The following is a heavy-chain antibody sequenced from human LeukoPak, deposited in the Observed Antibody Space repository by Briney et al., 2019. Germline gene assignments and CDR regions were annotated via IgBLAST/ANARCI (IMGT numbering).Heavy chain of an antibody. D-gene: IGHD3-3*01. CDR1: GGSISSYY. V-gene: IGHV4-4*07. CDR3: ARGGFLEWFDY. Sequence: SETLSLTCTVSGGSISSYYWSWIRQPAGKGLEWIGRIYTSGSTYYNPSFKSRVTMSVDTSKNQFSLKLSSVTAADTAVYYCARGGFLEWFDYWGQGTWSPSPQ. CDR2: IYTSGST. J-gene: IGHJ4*02.